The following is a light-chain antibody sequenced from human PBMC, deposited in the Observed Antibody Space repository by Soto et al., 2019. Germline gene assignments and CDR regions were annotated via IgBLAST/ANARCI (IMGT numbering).Light chain of an antibody. CDR3: AAWDDSLNGDVV. Sequence: QSVLTQPPSASGTPGQRVTISCSGSTSNIGTNTVNWCQQLPGTAPKLLIYSDDQRPSGVPGRFSGSKSGTSASLAISGLQSEDEADYYCAAWDDSLNGDVVFGGGTKVTVL. CDR2: SDD. CDR1: TSNIGTNT. V-gene: IGLV1-44*01. J-gene: IGLJ2*01.